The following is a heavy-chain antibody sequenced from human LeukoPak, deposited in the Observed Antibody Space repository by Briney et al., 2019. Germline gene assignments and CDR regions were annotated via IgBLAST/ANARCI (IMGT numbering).Heavy chain of an antibody. J-gene: IGHJ4*02. V-gene: IGHV3-30-3*01. CDR1: ISTFSNYA. CDR3: ARQKDIVVVVTTTGSFDY. D-gene: IGHD2-15*01. CDR2: ISYDGSRK. Sequence: GGSLRLSCAASISTFSNYAMHGVRQALGKGLEWVAVISYDGSRKYYAGSVKGRFTISRDNYKKMMYLQMNNLRAEDTALYYCARQKDIVVVVTTTGSFDYWGQGTLVTVSS.